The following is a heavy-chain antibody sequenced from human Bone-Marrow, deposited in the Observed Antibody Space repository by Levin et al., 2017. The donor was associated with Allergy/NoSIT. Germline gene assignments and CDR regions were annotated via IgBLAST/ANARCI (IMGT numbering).Heavy chain of an antibody. J-gene: IGHJ6*03. CDR2: INHSGST. D-gene: IGHD3-9*01. Sequence: SETLSLTCAVYGGSFSGYYWSWIRQPPGKGLEWIGEINHSGSTNYNPSLKSRVTISVDTSKNQFSLKLSSVTAADTAVYYCARCNYDILTGYYSSYYYYMDVWGKGTTVTVSS. V-gene: IGHV4-34*01. CDR1: GGSFSGYY. CDR3: ARCNYDILTGYYSSYYYYMDV.